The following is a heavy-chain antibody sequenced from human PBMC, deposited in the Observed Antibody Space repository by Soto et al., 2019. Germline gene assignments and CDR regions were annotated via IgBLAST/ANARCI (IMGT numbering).Heavy chain of an antibody. CDR2: ISGSSDST. J-gene: IGHJ4*02. Sequence: EVQLLESGGGLVQPGGSLRFSCAASGFTFSSYAMNWVRQAPGKGLEWVSVISGSSDSTYYADSVKGRFTISRDNSKNTLYLQMNSLRAEETAIYYCARRGSGSYYDYWGQGTLVTVSS. CDR1: GFTFSSYA. V-gene: IGHV3-23*01. D-gene: IGHD1-26*01. CDR3: ARRGSGSYYDY.